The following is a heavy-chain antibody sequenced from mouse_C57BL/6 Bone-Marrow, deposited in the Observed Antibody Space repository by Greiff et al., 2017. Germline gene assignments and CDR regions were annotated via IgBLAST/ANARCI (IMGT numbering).Heavy chain of an antibody. CDR1: GYTFTDYE. CDR3: TRWTSYYGSSFYAMDY. J-gene: IGHJ4*01. Sequence: QVQLQQSGAELVRPGASVTLSCKASGYTFTDYEMHWVKQTPVHGLEWIGAIDPETGGTAYNQKFKGTAILTADKSSSTAYMELRSLTSEDSAVYYCTRWTSYYGSSFYAMDYWGQGTSVTVSS. D-gene: IGHD1-1*01. CDR2: IDPETGGT. V-gene: IGHV1-15*01.